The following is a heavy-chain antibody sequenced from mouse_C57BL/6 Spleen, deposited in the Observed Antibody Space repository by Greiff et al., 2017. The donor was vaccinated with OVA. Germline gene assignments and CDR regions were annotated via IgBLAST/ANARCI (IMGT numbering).Heavy chain of an antibody. J-gene: IGHJ1*03. Sequence: VHVKQSGAELVKPGASVKLSCTASGFNIKDYYMHWVKQRTEQGLEWIGRIDPEDGETKYAPKFQGKATITADTSSNTAYLQISSLTSEDTAVYYCARDYDSSYWYFDVWGTGTTVTVSS. V-gene: IGHV14-2*01. CDR1: GFNIKDYY. CDR3: ARDYDSSYWYFDV. CDR2: IDPEDGET. D-gene: IGHD1-1*01.